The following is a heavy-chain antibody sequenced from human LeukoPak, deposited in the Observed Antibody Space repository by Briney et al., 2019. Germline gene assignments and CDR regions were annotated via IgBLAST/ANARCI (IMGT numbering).Heavy chain of an antibody. CDR1: GFTFSGSA. V-gene: IGHV3-53*05. Sequence: GGSLRLSCATSGFTFSGSAMHWVRQAPGKGLEWVSIIYSGGSTYYADSVKGRFTISRDNSKNTLYLQMNSLRVEDTAVYYCARELHWGQGTLVTVSS. J-gene: IGHJ4*02. CDR2: IYSGGST. CDR3: ARELH.